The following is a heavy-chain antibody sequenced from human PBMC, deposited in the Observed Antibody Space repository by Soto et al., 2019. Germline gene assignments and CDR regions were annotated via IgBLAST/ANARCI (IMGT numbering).Heavy chain of an antibody. CDR2: INGGNGDT. CDR1: GYTFTGYA. Sequence: ASVKVSCKASGYTFTGYAIHWVRQAPGQRLEWMGWINGGNGDTKYSQKFQGRVTITRDTSASTAYMELTSLGSEDTAVYRCARGYCSSTSCQYYFDYWGQGTLVTVSS. V-gene: IGHV1-3*01. CDR3: ARGYCSSTSCQYYFDY. J-gene: IGHJ4*02. D-gene: IGHD2-2*01.